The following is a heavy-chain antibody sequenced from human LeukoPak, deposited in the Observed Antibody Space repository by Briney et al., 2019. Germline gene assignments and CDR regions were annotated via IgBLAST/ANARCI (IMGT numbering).Heavy chain of an antibody. V-gene: IGHV1-18*01. CDR3: ARDTPYYDILTGYYKDYYYYMDV. J-gene: IGHJ6*03. D-gene: IGHD3-9*01. CDR2: VSTYNART. CDR1: GYAFTNYG. Sequence: ASVKVSCRASGYAFTNYGISWVRQAPGQGLEWMGWVSTYNARTNYAQKFQGRVTMTTDTSTSTAYMELSSLRSEDTAVYYCARDTPYYDILTGYYKDYYYYMDVWGKGTTVTVSS.